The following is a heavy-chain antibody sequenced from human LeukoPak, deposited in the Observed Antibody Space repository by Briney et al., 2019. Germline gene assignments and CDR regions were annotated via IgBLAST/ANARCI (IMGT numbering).Heavy chain of an antibody. V-gene: IGHV3-48*04. Sequence: GGSLRLSCAASGFTFSSYSMNWVRQAPGKGLEWVSYISSSSSTIYYADSVKGRFTISRDNAKNSLYLQMNSLRAEDTAVYYCAREDKAGDFDYWGQGTLVTVSS. J-gene: IGHJ4*02. D-gene: IGHD2-15*01. CDR1: GFTFSSYS. CDR2: ISSSSSTI. CDR3: AREDKAGDFDY.